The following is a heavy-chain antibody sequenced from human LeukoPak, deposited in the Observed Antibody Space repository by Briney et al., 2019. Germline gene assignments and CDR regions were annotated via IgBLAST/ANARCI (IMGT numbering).Heavy chain of an antibody. D-gene: IGHD3-16*01. Sequence: ASVKVSCKTSGYTFNDYDINWVRQAPGQGLERMGYMNPDNDDTGYARKFQGRVTITRDTSISTAYMELSSLRSEDTAVYYCARGDRVSGGTDSWGQGTLVTVSS. V-gene: IGHV1-8*03. J-gene: IGHJ4*02. CDR3: ARGDRVSGGTDS. CDR1: GYTFNDYD. CDR2: MNPDNDDT.